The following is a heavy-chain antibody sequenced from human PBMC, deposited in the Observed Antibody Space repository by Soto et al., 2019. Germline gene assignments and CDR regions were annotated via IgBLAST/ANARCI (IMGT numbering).Heavy chain of an antibody. CDR2: ISSSSTYI. J-gene: IGHJ4*02. V-gene: IGHV3-21*01. CDR3: ARDPGDYVWGSYPLDH. Sequence: GGSLRLSCAASGFTFSDYSMKWVRQAPGKGLEWVSSISSSSTYIFYADSVKGRFTISRDNSKNTLYLQMNSLRAEDTAVYYCARDPGDYVWGSYPLDHWGQGTLVTVSS. D-gene: IGHD3-16*02. CDR1: GFTFSDYS.